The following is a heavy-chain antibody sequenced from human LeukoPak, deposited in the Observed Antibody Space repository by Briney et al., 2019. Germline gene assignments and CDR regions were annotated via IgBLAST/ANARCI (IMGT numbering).Heavy chain of an antibody. CDR3: ARGHSYGYGWFDP. J-gene: IGHJ5*02. D-gene: IGHD5-18*01. CDR1: GGSISSYY. CDR2: IYSSGST. V-gene: IGHV4-59*01. Sequence: PSETLSLTCTVSGGSISSYYWSWIRQPPGKGLEWIGCIYSSGSTNYNPSLKSRVTISVDTSNNQFSLKLSSVTAADTAVYYCARGHSYGYGWFDPWGQGTLVTVSS.